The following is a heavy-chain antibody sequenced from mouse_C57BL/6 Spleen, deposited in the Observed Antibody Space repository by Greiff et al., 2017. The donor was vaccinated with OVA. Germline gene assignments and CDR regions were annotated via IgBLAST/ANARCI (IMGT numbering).Heavy chain of an antibody. D-gene: IGHD2-5*01. Sequence: QVQLQQPGAELVRPGTSVKLSCKASGYTFTSYWMHWVKQRPGQGLEWIGVIDPSDSSTNYNQKFKGKATLTVDTSSSTAYMQLSSLTSEDSAVYYCARAIVTTIDYWGQGTTLTVSS. CDR3: ARAIVTTIDY. J-gene: IGHJ2*01. CDR1: GYTFTSYW. V-gene: IGHV1-59*01. CDR2: IDPSDSST.